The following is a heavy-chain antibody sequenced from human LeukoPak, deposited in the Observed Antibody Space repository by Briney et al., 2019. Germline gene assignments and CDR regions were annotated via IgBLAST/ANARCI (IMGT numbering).Heavy chain of an antibody. D-gene: IGHD2-15*01. CDR2: ISADAKQT. CDR3: AKDILGGLYWYFDL. CDR1: GFTLNNYA. J-gene: IGHJ2*01. Sequence: PGGSLRLSCAATGFTLNNYAMSWVRQAPGKGLEWVALISADAKQTHYADLVKGRFTISRDISKNILYLQMNSLRAEDTAVYYCAKDILGGLYWYFDLWGRGTLVTVSS. V-gene: IGHV3-23*01.